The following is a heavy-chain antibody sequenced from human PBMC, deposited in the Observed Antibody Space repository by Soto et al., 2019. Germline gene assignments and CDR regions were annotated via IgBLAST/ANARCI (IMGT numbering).Heavy chain of an antibody. Sequence: PGGSLRLSCAASGFIFGDYAIIWVGQSPVKGREWVSSITISGGSTYYADSVKGRFTISRDNSKNTLHLQMNSLRAEDTAVYYCGRYYCASGGYHSVRYWGQGTLVRVSS. D-gene: IGHD3-22*01. CDR2: ITISGGST. CDR3: GRYYCASGGYHSVRY. V-gene: IGHV3-23*01. CDR1: GFIFGDYA. J-gene: IGHJ4*02.